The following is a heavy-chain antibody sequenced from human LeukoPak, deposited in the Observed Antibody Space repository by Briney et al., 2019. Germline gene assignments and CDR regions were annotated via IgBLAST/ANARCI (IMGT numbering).Heavy chain of an antibody. V-gene: IGHV7-4-1*02. CDR3: ARALQSLGGLSLPDY. D-gene: IGHD3-16*02. J-gene: IGHJ4*02. CDR1: GCIFTNYA. Sequence: AWVQVSCKAAGCIFTNYARNWVGQAAGQGGEWRGWIHPSTGNSAYSPGFSEGFVFSLDTYVTTTYLQISSLKAEDTAVYFCARALQSLGGLSLPDYWGQGTLVTVSS. CDR2: IHPSTGNS.